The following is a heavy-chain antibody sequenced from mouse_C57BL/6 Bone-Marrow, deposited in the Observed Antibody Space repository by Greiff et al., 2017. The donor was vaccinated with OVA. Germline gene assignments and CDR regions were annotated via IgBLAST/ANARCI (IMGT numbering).Heavy chain of an antibody. J-gene: IGHJ3*01. CDR2: IRNKANGYTT. CDR1: GFTFTDYY. V-gene: IGHV7-3*01. Sequence: EVQVVESGGGLVQPGGSLSLSCAASGFTFTDYYMSWVRQPPGKALEWLGFIRNKANGYTTEYSASVKGRFTISRDNSQSILYLQMNALRAEDSATYYCARWDSFAYWGQGTLVTVSA. CDR3: ARWDSFAY. D-gene: IGHD3-3*01.